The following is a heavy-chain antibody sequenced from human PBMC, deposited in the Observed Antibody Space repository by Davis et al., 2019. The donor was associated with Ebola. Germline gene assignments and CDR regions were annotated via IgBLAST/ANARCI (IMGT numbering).Heavy chain of an antibody. Sequence: PGGSLRLSCAVYDGPFSGYYWSWIRQSPVRGLEWIGEISHNGNTKYIPSLESRLTISEDTSRRQFFLKLESVTAADTAVYYCARWSAATHWFGPWGQGALVTVSS. J-gene: IGHJ5*02. CDR2: ISHNGNT. CDR1: DGPFSGYY. D-gene: IGHD2-15*01. V-gene: IGHV4-34*01. CDR3: ARWSAATHWFGP.